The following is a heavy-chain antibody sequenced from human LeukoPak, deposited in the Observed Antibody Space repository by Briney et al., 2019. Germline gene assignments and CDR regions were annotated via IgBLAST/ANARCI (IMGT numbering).Heavy chain of an antibody. V-gene: IGHV4-39*01. J-gene: IGHJ4*02. D-gene: IGHD3-22*01. CDR2: IYYSGST. CDR1: GGSISSSSYY. CDR3: AGGGGNYYDSSGYYPPFDY. Sequence: SETLSLTCTVSGGSISSSSYYWGWIRQPPGKGLEWIGSIYYSGSTYYNPSLKSRVTISVDTSKNQFSLKLSSVTAADTAVYYCAGGGGNYYDSSGYYPPFDYWGQGTLVTVSS.